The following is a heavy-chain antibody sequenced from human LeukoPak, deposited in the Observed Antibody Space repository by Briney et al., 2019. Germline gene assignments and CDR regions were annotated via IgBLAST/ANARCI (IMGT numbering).Heavy chain of an antibody. D-gene: IGHD3-22*01. Sequence: GGSLRLSCAASGFTFGDYYMSWIRQAPGKGLEWVSYISSSGSTIYYADSVKGRFTISRDNAKNSLHLQMNSLRAEDTAVYYCAKSIVVVTYQFDYWGQGTLVTVSS. CDR3: AKSIVVVTYQFDY. V-gene: IGHV3-11*01. CDR1: GFTFGDYY. CDR2: ISSSGSTI. J-gene: IGHJ4*02.